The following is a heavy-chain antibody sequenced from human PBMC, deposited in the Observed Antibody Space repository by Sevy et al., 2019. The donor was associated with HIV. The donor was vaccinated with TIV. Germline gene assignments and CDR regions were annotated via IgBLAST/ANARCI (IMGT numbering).Heavy chain of an antibody. V-gene: IGHV1-2*02. J-gene: IGHJ3*02. CDR1: GYTFTGYY. CDR2: INPNSGGT. CDR3: ARDVRGDDAFDI. Sequence: ASVKVSCKASGYTFTGYYMHWVRQAPGQGLELMGWINPNSGGTNYAQKFQGRVTMTRDTSISTAYMELSMLRSDDTAVYYCARDVRGDDAFDIWGQGTMVTVSS. D-gene: IGHD3-10*02.